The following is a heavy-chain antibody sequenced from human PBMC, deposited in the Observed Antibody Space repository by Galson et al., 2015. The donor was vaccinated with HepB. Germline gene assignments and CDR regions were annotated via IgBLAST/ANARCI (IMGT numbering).Heavy chain of an antibody. D-gene: IGHD6-13*01. J-gene: IGHJ4*02. Sequence: SLRLSCAASGFTFSSYAMSWVRQAPGEGLEWVSAISGSGGSTYYADSVKGRFTISRDNSKNTLYLQMNSLRAEDTAVYYCAKFVKQLAQPYDYWGQGTLVTVSS. CDR3: AKFVKQLAQPYDY. CDR2: ISGSGGST. CDR1: GFTFSSYA. V-gene: IGHV3-23*01.